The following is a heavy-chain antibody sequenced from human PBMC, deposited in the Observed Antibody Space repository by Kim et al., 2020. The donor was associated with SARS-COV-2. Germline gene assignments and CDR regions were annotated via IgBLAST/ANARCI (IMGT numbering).Heavy chain of an antibody. V-gene: IGHV3-21*01. CDR3: ARGLTDYYDSSGYYHDY. J-gene: IGHJ4*02. D-gene: IGHD3-22*01. Sequence: VKGRFTISRDNAKNSLYLQMNSLRAEDTAVYYCARGLTDYYDSSGYYHDYWGQGTLVTVSS.